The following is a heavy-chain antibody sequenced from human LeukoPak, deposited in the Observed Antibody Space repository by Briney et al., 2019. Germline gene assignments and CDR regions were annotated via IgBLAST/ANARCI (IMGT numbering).Heavy chain of an antibody. V-gene: IGHV1-69*02. D-gene: IGHD6-19*01. CDR2: IIPILGIA. CDR1: GGTFSSYT. CDR3: ARSIAVAAPFDY. J-gene: IGHJ4*02. Sequence: SVKVSCKASGGTFSSYTISWVLQAPGQGLEWMGRIIPILGIANYAQKFQGRVTITADKSTSTAYMELSSLRSEDTAVYYCARSIAVAAPFDYWGQGTLVTVSS.